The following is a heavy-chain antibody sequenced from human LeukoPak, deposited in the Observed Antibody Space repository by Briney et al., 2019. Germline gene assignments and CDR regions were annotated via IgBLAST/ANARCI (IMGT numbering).Heavy chain of an antibody. CDR3: ARTPIYYFDNSGYYN. D-gene: IGHD3-22*01. V-gene: IGHV4-38-2*02. CDR1: GYFISSGYY. J-gene: IGHJ4*02. Sequence: SETLSLTCTVSGYFISSGYYWGWIRQPPGKGLQWIGSIHHSGSTYYNPSLKSRVTISVDTSKNQFSLKLSSVTAADTAVYYCARTPIYYFDNSGYYNWGQGTLVTVSS. CDR2: IHHSGST.